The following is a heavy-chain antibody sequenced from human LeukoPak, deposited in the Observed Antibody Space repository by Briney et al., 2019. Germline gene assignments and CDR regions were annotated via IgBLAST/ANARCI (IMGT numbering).Heavy chain of an antibody. CDR1: GYTFTGYY. Sequence: ASVKVSCKASGYTFTGYYMHWVRQAPGQGLEWMGWINPNSGGTNYAQKFQGRVTMTRDTSISTAYMELSRLRSDDTAVYYCARGVATVVTQLDYWGQGTLVTVSS. D-gene: IGHD4-23*01. J-gene: IGHJ4*02. CDR3: ARGVATVVTQLDY. CDR2: INPNSGGT. V-gene: IGHV1-2*02.